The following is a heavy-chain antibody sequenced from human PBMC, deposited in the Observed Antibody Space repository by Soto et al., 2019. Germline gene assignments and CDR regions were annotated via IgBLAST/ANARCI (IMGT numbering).Heavy chain of an antibody. CDR1: GGSISSDGYY. D-gene: IGHD6-13*01. CDR2: IYYSGST. CDR3: ARDLLIAAAPNYYYYGMDV. Sequence: QVQLQESGPGLVKPSQTLSLTCTVSGGSISSDGYYWSWIRQHPGKGLEWIGYIYYSGSTYYNPSLKSRVTISVDTSKNQFSLKLSSVTAADTAVYYCARDLLIAAAPNYYYYGMDVWGQGTTVTVSS. J-gene: IGHJ6*02. V-gene: IGHV4-31*03.